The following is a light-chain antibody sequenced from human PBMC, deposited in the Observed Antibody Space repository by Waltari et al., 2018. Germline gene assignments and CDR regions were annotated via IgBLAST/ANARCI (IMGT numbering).Light chain of an antibody. CDR1: QSVAKY. CDR2: QAS. J-gene: IGKJ1*01. Sequence: EIVLTQSPGSLSLSPGERATLSCKASQSVAKYLAWYQQKPDQAPRLLIYQASIRATGIPDRFSGSGYGTDFSLTISRLEPEDFAVYFCQKYVNLPATFGQGTTVEV. V-gene: IGKV3-20*01. CDR3: QKYVNLPAT.